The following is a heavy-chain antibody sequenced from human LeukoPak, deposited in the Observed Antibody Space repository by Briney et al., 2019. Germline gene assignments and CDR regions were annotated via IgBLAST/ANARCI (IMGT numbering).Heavy chain of an antibody. V-gene: IGHV3-15*01. CDR1: GFTFSNAW. D-gene: IGHD3-10*01. CDR2: IKSKTDGGTT. J-gene: IGHJ4*02. CDR3: TTRSITMVRGVIEGY. Sequence: GGSLRLSCAASGFTFSNAWMSWVRQAPGKGLEWVGRIKSKTDGGTTDYAAPVKGRFTISRDDSKNTLYLQMNSLKTEDTAVYYCTTRSITMVRGVIEGYWGQGTLVTVSS.